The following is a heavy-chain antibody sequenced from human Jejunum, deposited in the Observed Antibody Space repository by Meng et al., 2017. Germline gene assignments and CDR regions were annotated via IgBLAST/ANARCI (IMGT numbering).Heavy chain of an antibody. J-gene: IGHJ6*02. V-gene: IGHV3-48*03. CDR1: GFTFSDYE. D-gene: IGHD5-12*01. CDR2: IVHIGTTK. Sequence: GGSLRLSCEASGFTFSDYEFNWVRQAPGKGLEWVSYIVHIGTTKYYAHSVMGRFAISRDNAKNSVYLQMNSLRAEDTATYYCVRAASWLRGTYDHYGLDVWGQGTTVTVSS. CDR3: VRAASWLRGTYDHYGLDV.